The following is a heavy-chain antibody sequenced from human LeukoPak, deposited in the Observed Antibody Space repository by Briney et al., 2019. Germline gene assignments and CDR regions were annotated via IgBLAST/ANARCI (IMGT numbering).Heavy chain of an antibody. Sequence: GESLKISCKGSGYIFITHWIGWVRQMPGKGLEWMGIIYPGDSDTRYSPSFQGQVTISADKSISTAYLQWSSLKASDTAMYYCARHNGYSYGNYYYYYYGMDVWGQGTTVTVSS. V-gene: IGHV5-51*01. CDR3: ARHNGYSYGNYYYYYYGMDV. J-gene: IGHJ6*02. D-gene: IGHD5-18*01. CDR2: IYPGDSDT. CDR1: GYIFITHW.